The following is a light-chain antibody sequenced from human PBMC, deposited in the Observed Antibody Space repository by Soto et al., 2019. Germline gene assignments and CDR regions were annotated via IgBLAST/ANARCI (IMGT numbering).Light chain of an antibody. Sequence: QSVLTQPPSGSAAPGQKVTISCSGSSSNIGNNYVSWYQQLPGTAPKLLIFENNKRPSGIPDRFSASKSGTSATLAITGLQTGDAADYYCGTWDNSLSLPYVFGTGTKRTVL. V-gene: IGLV1-51*02. CDR2: ENN. CDR1: SSNIGNNY. CDR3: GTWDNSLSLPYV. J-gene: IGLJ1*01.